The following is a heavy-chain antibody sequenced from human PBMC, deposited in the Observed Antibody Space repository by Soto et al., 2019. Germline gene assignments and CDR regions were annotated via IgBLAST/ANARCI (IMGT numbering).Heavy chain of an antibody. V-gene: IGHV4-39*01. CDR1: GVSISNTSYY. J-gene: IGHJ4*02. Sequence: QLQLQESGPGLVKPSETLSLTCSVSGVSISNTSYYWGWIRQPPGKGLEWVGTIYFSGSTFYNPSIKSRVTISIVTSKNQFSLRLSSVTAADTAVYYCARHGSYWGQGTLVTVSS. CDR2: IYFSGST. CDR3: ARHGSY.